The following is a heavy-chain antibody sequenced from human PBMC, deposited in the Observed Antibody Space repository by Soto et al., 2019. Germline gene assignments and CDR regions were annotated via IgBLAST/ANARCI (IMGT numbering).Heavy chain of an antibody. J-gene: IGHJ6*04. V-gene: IGHV1-69*12. CDR3: ARVVRSTWDLNDYSYYYGMDV. D-gene: IGHD6-13*01. Sequence: QVQLVQSGAEVEKPGSSVKVSCKASGGTFSNYAFSWVRQAPGQGLEWMGGIIPVFHRANYAQKFQGRVTITADESTSTAYVELSSLRSEDTAVYFCARVVRSTWDLNDYSYYYGMDVWGKGTTVTVSS. CDR1: GGTFSNYA. CDR2: IIPVFHRA.